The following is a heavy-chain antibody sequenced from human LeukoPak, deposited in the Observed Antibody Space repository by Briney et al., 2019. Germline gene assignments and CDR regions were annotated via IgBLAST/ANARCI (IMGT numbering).Heavy chain of an antibody. D-gene: IGHD1-26*01. Sequence: ASVKVSCKASGYTFTDYYIHCVRQAPGQGLEWMGWIGPKNGDTHYAQKFQGRHTMTRDTSITTAFIELSRLTSDDTAVYYCVRDHASSYDYWGQGTLVTVSS. CDR2: IGPKNGDT. J-gene: IGHJ4*02. V-gene: IGHV1-2*02. CDR3: VRDHASSYDY. CDR1: GYTFTDYY.